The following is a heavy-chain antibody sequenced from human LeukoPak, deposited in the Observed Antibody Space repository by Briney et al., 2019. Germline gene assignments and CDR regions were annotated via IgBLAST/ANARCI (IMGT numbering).Heavy chain of an antibody. V-gene: IGHV1-18*01. CDR3: ARSPRPHGEDYYDSSGYYYFDY. CDR2: ISAHNGNT. Sequence: GASVKVSCKASGYTFTSYGISWVRQAPGQGLEWMGWISAHNGNTNYAQKLQGRVTMTTDTSTSTAYMELRSLRSDDTAVYYCARSPRPHGEDYYDSSGYYYFDYWGQGTLVTVSS. J-gene: IGHJ4*02. D-gene: IGHD3-22*01. CDR1: GYTFTSYG.